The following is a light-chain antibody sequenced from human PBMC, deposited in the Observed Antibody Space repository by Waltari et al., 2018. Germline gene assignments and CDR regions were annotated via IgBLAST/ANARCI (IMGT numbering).Light chain of an antibody. CDR2: EVI. CDR3: CSYAGSSTLV. V-gene: IGLV2-23*02. J-gene: IGLJ2*01. Sequence: QSALTQPASVSGSPGQSITISCTGPSSDVGIYNFVSWYQQYPGRAPKLIIYEVIKRPSGVSNRFSGSKSGNTASLTISGLQAGDEADYYCCSYAGSSTLVFGGGTKLTVL. CDR1: SSDVGIYNF.